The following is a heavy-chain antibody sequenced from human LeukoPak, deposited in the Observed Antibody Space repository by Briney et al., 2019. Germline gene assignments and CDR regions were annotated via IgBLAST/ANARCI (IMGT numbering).Heavy chain of an antibody. D-gene: IGHD3-16*01. V-gene: IGHV3-21*01. CDR3: VRETLGAI. CDR1: GFTFSTYS. Sequence: GGSLRLSCAASGFTFSTYSMNWVRLAPGKGLEWVSSIGTSGRYIYYADSVKGRFTISRDNAKNSLYLQMNSLRAEDTAVYYCVRETLGAIWGQGTMVTVSS. CDR2: IGTSGRYI. J-gene: IGHJ3*02.